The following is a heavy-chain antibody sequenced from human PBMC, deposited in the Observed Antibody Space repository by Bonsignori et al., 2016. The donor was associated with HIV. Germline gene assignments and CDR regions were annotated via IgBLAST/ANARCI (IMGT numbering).Heavy chain of an antibody. CDR3: ARDCRVHYRFGVVNEVDHYYFYMDV. CDR2: MYTSGST. CDR1: GDFITRNY. D-gene: IGHD3-3*01. Sequence: SETLSLTCTVSGDFITRNYWSWIRQPAGKGLEWIGRMYTSGSTNYNPSLKSRVTMSIDTSRNQFSLNLTSVTAADTAVYFCARDCRVHYRFGVVNEVDHYYFYMDVWGKGTTVTVSS. J-gene: IGHJ6*03. V-gene: IGHV4-4*07.